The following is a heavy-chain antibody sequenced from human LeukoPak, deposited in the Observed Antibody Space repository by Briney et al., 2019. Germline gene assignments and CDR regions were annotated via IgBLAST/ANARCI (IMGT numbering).Heavy chain of an antibody. D-gene: IGHD6-13*01. CDR1: GFTFSSYG. J-gene: IGHJ4*02. CDR3: AKDGAALSFDY. CDR2: ISYDGSNK. Sequence: PGRSLRLSCAASGFTFSSYGMHWVRQAPGKGLEWVAVISYDGSNKYYADSVKGRITISRDNSKNTLYLQMNSLRAEDTAVYYCAKDGAALSFDYWGQGTLVTVSS. V-gene: IGHV3-30*18.